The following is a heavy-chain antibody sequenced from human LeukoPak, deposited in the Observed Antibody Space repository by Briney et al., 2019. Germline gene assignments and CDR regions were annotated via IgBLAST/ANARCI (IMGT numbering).Heavy chain of an antibody. CDR1: GGSFSGYY. D-gene: IGHD3-3*01. CDR3: ARGWSRITIFGVVHPPPYYFDY. CDR2: INHSGST. J-gene: IGHJ4*02. V-gene: IGHV4-34*01. Sequence: PSETLSLTCAVYGGSFSGYYWSWIRQPPGKGLEWIGEINHSGSTNYNPSLKSRVTISVDTSKNQFSLKLSSVTAADTAVYYCARGWSRITIFGVVHPPPYYFDYWGQGTLVTVSS.